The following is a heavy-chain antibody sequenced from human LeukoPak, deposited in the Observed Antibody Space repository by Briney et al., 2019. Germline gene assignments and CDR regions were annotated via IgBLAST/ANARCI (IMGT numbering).Heavy chain of an antibody. CDR1: GFTLSTYS. V-gene: IGHV3-48*04. Sequence: GGSLRLFCTASGFTLSTYSMTWVRQAPGKGLECVSYISSSNRTIYYTDSVKGRFTISRDSAKNSLYLQMNSLRAEDTAVYYCARTRSYSMDVWGKGTTVTVSS. D-gene: IGHD3-3*01. CDR3: ARTRSYSMDV. CDR2: ISSSNRTI. J-gene: IGHJ6*03.